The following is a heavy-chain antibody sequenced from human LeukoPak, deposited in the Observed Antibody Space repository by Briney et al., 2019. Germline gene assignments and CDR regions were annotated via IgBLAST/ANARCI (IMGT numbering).Heavy chain of an antibody. CDR1: GFTFSSYG. D-gene: IGHD6-25*01. Sequence: GGSLGLSCAASGFTFSSYGMHWVRQAPGKGLEWVAVIWYDGSNKYYADSVKGRFTISRDNSKNTLYLQMNSLRAEDTAVYYCARGSSGPHFDPWGQGTLVTVSS. CDR2: IWYDGSNK. V-gene: IGHV3-33*01. CDR3: ARGSSGPHFDP. J-gene: IGHJ5*02.